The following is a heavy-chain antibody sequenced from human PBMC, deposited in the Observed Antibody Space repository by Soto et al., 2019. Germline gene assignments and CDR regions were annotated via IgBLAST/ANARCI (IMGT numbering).Heavy chain of an antibody. D-gene: IGHD2-2*01. V-gene: IGHV3-53*01. CDR3: SRGKAHCSSTSCYGNYYYYMDV. CDR2: IYSGGST. J-gene: IGHJ6*03. CDR1: GFTVSSNY. Sequence: GGSLRLSCAASGFTVSSNYMSWVRQAPGKGLEWVSVIYSGGSTYYADSVKGRFTISRDNSKNTLYLQMKSLKTEDTAVYYCSRGKAHCSSTSCYGNYYYYMDVWGKGTTVTVSS.